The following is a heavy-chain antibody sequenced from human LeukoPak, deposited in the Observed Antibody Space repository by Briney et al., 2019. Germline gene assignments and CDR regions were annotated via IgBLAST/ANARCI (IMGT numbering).Heavy chain of an antibody. D-gene: IGHD3-16*02. V-gene: IGHV4-39*07. CDR3: ARGRRVRELSSTH. J-gene: IGHJ4*02. CDR2: IYYNGST. Sequence: SETLSLTCTISGDSTSSDRYYGGWVRQPPGKGLEWIGNIYYNGSTYYNPSLKSRVTMSVDTSKNQFFLKLNSVTAADTAVYYCARGRRVRELSSTHWGQGTLVTVSS. CDR1: GDSTSSDRYY.